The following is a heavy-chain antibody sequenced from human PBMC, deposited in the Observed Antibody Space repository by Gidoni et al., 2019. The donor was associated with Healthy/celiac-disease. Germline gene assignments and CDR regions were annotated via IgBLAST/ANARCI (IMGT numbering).Heavy chain of an antibody. J-gene: IGHJ6*03. V-gene: IGHV3-30*18. Sequence: QVQLVESGGGVVQPGRSLRLSCAAAGFTFSSYGMHWVRQAPGTGLEWVAVISYDGSNKDYADSVKGRFTISRDNSKNTLYLQMNSLGAEDTAVYYCAKDAQQLVSYYYYYMDVWGKGTTVTVSS. CDR1: GFTFSSYG. CDR3: AKDAQQLVSYYYYYMDV. D-gene: IGHD6-6*01. CDR2: ISYDGSNK.